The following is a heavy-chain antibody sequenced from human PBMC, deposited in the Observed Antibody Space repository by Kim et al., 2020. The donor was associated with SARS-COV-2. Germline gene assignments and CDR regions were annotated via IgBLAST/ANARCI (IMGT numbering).Heavy chain of an antibody. CDR2: INSDGSST. Sequence: GGSLRLSCAASGFTFSSYWMPWVRQAPGKGLEWVSRINSDGSSTSYADSVKGRFTISRDNAKNTLYLQMNSLRDEDTAVYYCATDYYGSGSYYNAVSPTPEQEYWGPGTLVTVSA. V-gene: IGHV3-74*01. D-gene: IGHD3-10*01. CDR3: ATDYYGSGSYYNAVSPTPEQEY. CDR1: GFTFSSYW. J-gene: IGHJ4*02.